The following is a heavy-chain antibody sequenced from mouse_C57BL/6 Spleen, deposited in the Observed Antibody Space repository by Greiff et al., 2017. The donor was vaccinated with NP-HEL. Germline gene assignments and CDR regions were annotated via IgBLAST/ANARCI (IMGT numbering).Heavy chain of an antibody. CDR3: SRDGSSACFAY. V-gene: IGHV1-80*01. CDR2: IYPGDGDT. D-gene: IGHD1-1*01. Sequence: VQRVESGAELVKPGASVKISCKASGYAFSSYWMNWVKQRPGKGLEWIGQIYPGDGDTNYNGKFKGKATLTADKSSSTAYMQLSSLTSEDSAVYFCSRDGSSACFAYWGQGTLVTVSA. J-gene: IGHJ3*01. CDR1: GYAFSSYW.